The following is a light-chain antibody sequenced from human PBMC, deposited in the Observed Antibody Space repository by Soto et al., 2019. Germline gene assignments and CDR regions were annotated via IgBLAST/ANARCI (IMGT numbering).Light chain of an antibody. CDR3: CSYAGRSTFGAYV. J-gene: IGLJ1*01. CDR2: EGS. CDR1: SSDVGSYNL. V-gene: IGLV2-23*03. Sequence: QSVLTQPASVSGSPGQSITISCTGTSSDVGSYNLVSWYQQHPGKAPKLMIYEGSKRPSGVSNRFSGSKSGNTASLTISGLQAEDEADYYCCSYAGRSTFGAYVFGTGTKVTVL.